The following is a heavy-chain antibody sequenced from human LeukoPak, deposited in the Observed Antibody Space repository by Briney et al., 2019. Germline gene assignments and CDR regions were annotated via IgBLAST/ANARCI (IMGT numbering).Heavy chain of an antibody. V-gene: IGHV3-48*01. CDR3: ARKNWNRSDY. D-gene: IGHD1-1*01. CDR2: ISVSGSNI. J-gene: IGHJ4*02. CDR1: GFTFRNYR. Sequence: GGSLRLSCAASGFTFRNYRMNWVRQAPGKGLEWVSYISVSGSNINYADSVKGRFTISRDNAKNSLYLQMNSLRAEDTAVYYCARKNWNRSDYWGQGILVTVSS.